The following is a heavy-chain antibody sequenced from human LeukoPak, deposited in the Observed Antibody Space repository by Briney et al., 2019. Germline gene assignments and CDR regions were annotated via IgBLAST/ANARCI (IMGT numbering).Heavy chain of an antibody. Sequence: ASVKVSCKASGGTFSSYAISWVRQAPGQGLEWMGRIIPIFGIANYAQKFQGRVTITTDKSTSTAYMELSSLRSEDTAVYYCARSSTYDSSGYYYWLDPWGQGTLVTVSS. CDR2: IIPIFGIA. J-gene: IGHJ5*02. CDR3: ARSSTYDSSGYYYWLDP. CDR1: GGTFSSYA. V-gene: IGHV1-69*04. D-gene: IGHD3-22*01.